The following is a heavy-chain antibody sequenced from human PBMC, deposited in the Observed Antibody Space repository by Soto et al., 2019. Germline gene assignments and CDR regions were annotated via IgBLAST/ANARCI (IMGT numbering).Heavy chain of an antibody. CDR3: PHTLPLTQSAFDI. Sequence: QITLKESGPTLVKPTQTLTLTCTFSGFSLNTSGVGVGWVRQPPGRALEWLAVIYWTDDKRYSPSLKSRLSINKDPTKNQVVLKMTNMDPMYTAIFFCPHTLPLTQSAFDIWGQGKMVTVSS. CDR1: GFSLNTSGVG. D-gene: IGHD2-21*02. V-gene: IGHV2-5*01. CDR2: IYWTDDK. J-gene: IGHJ3*02.